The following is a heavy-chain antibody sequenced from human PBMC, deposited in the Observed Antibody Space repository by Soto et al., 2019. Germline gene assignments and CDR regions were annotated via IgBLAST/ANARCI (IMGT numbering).Heavy chain of an antibody. V-gene: IGHV3-15*01. CDR3: TTDSYCSSTSCYTHYYYYGMDV. CDR2: IKSKTDGGTT. D-gene: IGHD2-2*02. CDR1: GFTFSNAW. J-gene: IGHJ6*02. Sequence: PGGSLRLSCAASGFTFSNAWMSWVRQAPGKGLEWVGRIKSKTDGGTTDYAAPVKGRFTTSRDDSKNTLYLQMNSLKTEDTAVYYCTTDSYCSSTSCYTHYYYYGMDVWGQGTTVTVSS.